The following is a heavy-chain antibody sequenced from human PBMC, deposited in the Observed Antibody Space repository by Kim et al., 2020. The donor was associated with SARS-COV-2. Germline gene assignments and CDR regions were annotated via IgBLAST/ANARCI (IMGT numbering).Heavy chain of an antibody. V-gene: IGHV3-30*18. CDR1: GFTFSSYG. J-gene: IGHJ3*02. CDR2: ISYDGSNK. D-gene: IGHD1-26*01. Sequence: GGSLRLSCAASGFTFSSYGMHWVRQAPGKGLEWVAVISYDGSNKYYADSVKGRFTISRYNSKNTLYLQMNSLRAEDTAVYYCAKLGLGTFDIWGQGTMVTVSS. CDR3: AKLGLGTFDI.